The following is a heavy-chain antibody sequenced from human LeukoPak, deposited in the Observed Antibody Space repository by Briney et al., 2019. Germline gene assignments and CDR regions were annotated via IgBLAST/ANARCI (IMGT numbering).Heavy chain of an antibody. CDR3: ARFLGGYDSSGPYYFDY. CDR1: GFTFDDYG. CDR2: INWNGGST. V-gene: IGHV3-20*04. D-gene: IGHD3-22*01. J-gene: IGHJ4*02. Sequence: PGGSLRLSCAASGFTFDDYGMSWVRQAPGKGLEWVSGINWNGGSTGYADSVKGRFTISRDNAKNSLYLQMNSLRAGDTALYYCARFLGGYDSSGPYYFDYWGQGTLVTVSS.